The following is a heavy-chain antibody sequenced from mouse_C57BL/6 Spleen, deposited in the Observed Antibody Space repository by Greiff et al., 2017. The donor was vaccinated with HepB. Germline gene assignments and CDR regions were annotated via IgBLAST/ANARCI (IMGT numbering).Heavy chain of an antibody. Sequence: VQLQQSGAELVKPGASVKISCTASGYAFSSYWMNWVKQRPGKGLEWIGQIYPGDGDTNYNGKFKGKATLTADKSSSTAYMQLSSLTSEDSAVYFCARGYDYDVDYYAMDYWGQGTSVTVSS. J-gene: IGHJ4*01. V-gene: IGHV1-80*01. CDR3: ARGYDYDVDYYAMDY. CDR1: GYAFSSYW. CDR2: IYPGDGDT. D-gene: IGHD2-4*01.